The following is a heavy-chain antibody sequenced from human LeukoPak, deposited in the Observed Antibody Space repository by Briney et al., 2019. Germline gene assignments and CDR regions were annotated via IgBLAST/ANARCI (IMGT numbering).Heavy chain of an antibody. CDR1: GYTFTGYY. CDR2: INPNSGGT. CDR3: ARDSPYYYDSSGYYYAPRLQH. Sequence: ASVKVSCKASGYTFTGYYMHWVRQAPGQGLEWMGWINPNSGGTNYAQKFQGRVTMTRDTSISTAYMELSRLRSDDTAVYYCARDSPYYYDSSGYYYAPRLQHWGQGTLVTVSS. V-gene: IGHV1-2*02. J-gene: IGHJ1*01. D-gene: IGHD3-22*01.